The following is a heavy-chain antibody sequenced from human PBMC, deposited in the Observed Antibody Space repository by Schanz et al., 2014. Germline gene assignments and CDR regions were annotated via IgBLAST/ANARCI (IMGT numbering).Heavy chain of an antibody. CDR2: INGGGETT. J-gene: IGHJ6*02. CDR3: ARGNYGMDV. Sequence: QVHLVESGGGLVKPGGSLRLSCAASGFTFSDYYMTWIRQAPGKGLEWVSYINGGGETTYYADSVRGRFTISRDNAKNSLLLQMNSLRAEDTATYYCARGNYGMDVWGQGTTVTVSS. V-gene: IGHV3-11*01. CDR1: GFTFSDYY.